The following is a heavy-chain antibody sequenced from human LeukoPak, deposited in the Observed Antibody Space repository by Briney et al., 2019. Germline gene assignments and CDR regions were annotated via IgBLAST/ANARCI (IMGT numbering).Heavy chain of an antibody. CDR2: MSYDGSNK. CDR1: GFTFSSYA. V-gene: IGHV3-30-3*01. Sequence: PGGSLRLSCAASGFTFSSYAMHWVRQAPGKGLEWVAVMSYDGSNKYYADSVKGRFTISRDNARNSLYLQMSSLRAEDTAVYYCARGHYGLDVWGQGTTVTVSS. CDR3: ARGHYGLDV. J-gene: IGHJ6*02.